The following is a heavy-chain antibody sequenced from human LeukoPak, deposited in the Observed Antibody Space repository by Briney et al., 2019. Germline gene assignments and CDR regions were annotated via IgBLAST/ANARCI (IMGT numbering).Heavy chain of an antibody. V-gene: IGHV3-23*01. CDR2: IYENGGTT. CDR3: AKDFRIGYSAHFDY. CDR1: GFTFRSHA. D-gene: IGHD2-21*01. Sequence: GGSLRLSCVGYGFTFRSHAMSWVRQAPEKGLEFVSGIYENGGTTYYADSVKGRFSISRDNSKNALYLQMDSLRGEDTAVYYCAKDFRIGYSAHFDYWGQGALVTVSS. J-gene: IGHJ4*02.